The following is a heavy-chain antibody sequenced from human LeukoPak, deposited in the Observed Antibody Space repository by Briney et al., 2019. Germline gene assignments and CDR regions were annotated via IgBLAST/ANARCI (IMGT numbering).Heavy chain of an antibody. Sequence: PGGSLRLSCAASGFTFSSYSMNWVRQAPGKGLEWVSSISSSSSYIYYADSVKGRFTISRDNAKNSLYLQMNSLRAEDTAVYYCTTDYYGSGSYPDAFDIWGRGTMVTVSS. CDR2: ISSSSSYI. D-gene: IGHD3-10*01. J-gene: IGHJ3*02. V-gene: IGHV3-21*01. CDR1: GFTFSSYS. CDR3: TTDYYGSGSYPDAFDI.